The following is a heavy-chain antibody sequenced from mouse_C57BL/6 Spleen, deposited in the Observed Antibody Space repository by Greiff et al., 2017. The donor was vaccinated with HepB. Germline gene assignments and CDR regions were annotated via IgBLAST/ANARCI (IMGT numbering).Heavy chain of an antibody. J-gene: IGHJ3*01. CDR2: ISYDGSN. CDR3: AREGGNYVFAY. CDR1: GYSITSGYY. V-gene: IGHV3-6*01. D-gene: IGHD2-1*01. Sequence: EVKLMESGPGLVKPSQSLSLTCSVTGYSITSGYYWNWIRQFPGNKLEWMGYISYDGSNNYNPSLKNRISITRDTSKNQFFLKLNSVTTEDTATYYCAREGGNYVFAYWGQGTLVTVSA.